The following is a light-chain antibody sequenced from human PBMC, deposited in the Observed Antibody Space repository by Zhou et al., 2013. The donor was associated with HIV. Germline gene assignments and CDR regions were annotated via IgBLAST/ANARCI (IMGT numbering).Light chain of an antibody. CDR3: QQYNSYPRT. CDR2: DAS. J-gene: IGKJ1*01. Sequence: DIQMTQSPSSLSASVGDRVTITCQASQDIRNYLNWYQQKPGKAPNLLIYDASNLQTGVPSRFSGSGSGTEFYLTISSLQPDDFATYFCQQYNSYPRTFGPGTKVE. CDR1: QDIRNY. V-gene: IGKV1-33*01.